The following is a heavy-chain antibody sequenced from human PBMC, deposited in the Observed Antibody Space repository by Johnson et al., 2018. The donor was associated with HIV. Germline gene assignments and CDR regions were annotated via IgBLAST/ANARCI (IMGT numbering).Heavy chain of an antibody. D-gene: IGHD3-16*01. CDR3: ASQVRGLRLGVDAFDI. CDR2: VTGTGGDT. J-gene: IGHJ3*02. CDR1: GFTFSSYG. V-gene: IGHV3-23*04. Sequence: VLLVESGGGLVQPGGSLRLSCAASGFTFSSYGMCWVRQAPGKGLEWVSGVTGTGGDTYYAESVKGRFTISRDNSKNTLYLQMNKLRAEDTAVYFCASQVRGLRLGVDAFDIWGQGTMVTVSS.